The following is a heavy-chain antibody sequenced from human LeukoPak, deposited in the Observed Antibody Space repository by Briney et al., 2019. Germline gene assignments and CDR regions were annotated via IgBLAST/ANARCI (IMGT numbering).Heavy chain of an antibody. CDR1: GGSISSGGYS. D-gene: IGHD6-13*01. Sequence: SQTLSLTCAVSGGSISSGGYSWSWIRQPPGKGLEWIGYIHHSGSTYYNPSLKSRVTISVDRSKNQFSLKLSSVTAADTAVYYCARSYSSSWANWFDPWGQGTLVTVSS. J-gene: IGHJ5*02. V-gene: IGHV4-30-2*01. CDR2: IHHSGST. CDR3: ARSYSSSWANWFDP.